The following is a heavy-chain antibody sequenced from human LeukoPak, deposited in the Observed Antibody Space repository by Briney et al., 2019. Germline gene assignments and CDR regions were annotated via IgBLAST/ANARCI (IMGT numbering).Heavy chain of an antibody. Sequence: GGSLRLSCAASGFTFSSYDMNWVRQAPGKGLEWVSYISSSGSTIYYADSVKGRFTVSRDNAKRSLYLQMTSLRAEDTAVYYCARKTGYQLLPDYWGQGTLVTVSS. CDR3: ARKTGYQLLPDY. CDR2: ISSSGSTI. J-gene: IGHJ4*02. D-gene: IGHD2-2*01. V-gene: IGHV3-48*03. CDR1: GFTFSSYD.